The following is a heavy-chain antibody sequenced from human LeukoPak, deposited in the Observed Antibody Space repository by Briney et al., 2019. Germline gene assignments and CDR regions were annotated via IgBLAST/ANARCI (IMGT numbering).Heavy chain of an antibody. CDR2: ISAYNGNT. D-gene: IGHD6-19*01. V-gene: IGHV1-18*01. J-gene: IGHJ4*02. CDR3: ARDGIAVAGNSLYYFDY. Sequence: ASVKVSCKASGGTFSSYAISWVRQAPGQGLEWMGWISAYNGNTNYAQKLQGRVTMTTDTSTSTAYMELRSLRSDDTAVYYCARDGIAVAGNSLYYFDYWGQGTLVTVSS. CDR1: GGTFSSYA.